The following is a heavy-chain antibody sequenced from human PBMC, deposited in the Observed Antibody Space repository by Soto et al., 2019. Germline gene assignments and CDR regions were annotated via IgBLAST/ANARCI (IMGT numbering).Heavy chain of an antibody. CDR1: GFTFSTYA. Sequence: DVQLLESGGGFLQPGGSLRLSCAATGFTFSTYAMSWVRQAPGKGLEWVSGISGSGATSYYADSVKGRFTISRDNSKNTLYLQMTSLRVDDTAVYYCAKDWSSGSGTSSAFDIWGQGTMVTVSS. CDR2: ISGSGATS. J-gene: IGHJ3*02. V-gene: IGHV3-23*01. D-gene: IGHD3-10*01. CDR3: AKDWSSGSGTSSAFDI.